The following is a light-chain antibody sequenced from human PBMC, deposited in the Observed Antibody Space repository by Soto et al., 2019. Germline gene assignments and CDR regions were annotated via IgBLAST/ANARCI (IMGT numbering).Light chain of an antibody. CDR1: QSISSSY. CDR2: GAS. CDR3: QQYVSSPWT. V-gene: IGKV3-20*01. Sequence: EIVLTQSPGTLSLSPGERATLSCRASQSISSSYVAWYQQKPGQAPRPLIYGASSRATGIPDRFSGSGSGTDFTLTISRLEPEDVAVYYCQQYVSSPWTFGQGTKVEIK. J-gene: IGKJ1*01.